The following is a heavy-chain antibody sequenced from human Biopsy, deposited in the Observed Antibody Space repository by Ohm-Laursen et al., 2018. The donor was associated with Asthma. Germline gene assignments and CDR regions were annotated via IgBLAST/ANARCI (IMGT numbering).Heavy chain of an antibody. D-gene: IGHD6-6*01. CDR2: IWYDGRKK. Sequence: SLRLSCAASGITFSTYGMHWVRQAPGKGLEWVSFIWYDGRKKTYADSVKGRFTISRDNSKNTLYLQMNSLRAEDTAVYYCARKIAARGGMGVWGQGTTVTVSS. CDR1: GITFSTYG. J-gene: IGHJ6*02. CDR3: ARKIAARGGMGV. V-gene: IGHV3-33*01.